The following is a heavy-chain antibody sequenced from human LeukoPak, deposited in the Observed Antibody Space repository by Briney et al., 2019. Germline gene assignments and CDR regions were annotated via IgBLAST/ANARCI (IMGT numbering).Heavy chain of an antibody. CDR3: AREGAVPGIDP. J-gene: IGHJ5*02. V-gene: IGHV4-38-2*02. CDR2: TSHSGTT. CDR1: GYSITSGFS. D-gene: IGHD3-16*01. Sequence: SETLSLTCAVSGYSITSGFSWGWIRQPPGNGLEWIGTTSHSGTTDYKSTLESRLTISMDTSKNLFSLRLTSVTAADTAVYYCAREGAVPGIDPWGQGTLVTVSS.